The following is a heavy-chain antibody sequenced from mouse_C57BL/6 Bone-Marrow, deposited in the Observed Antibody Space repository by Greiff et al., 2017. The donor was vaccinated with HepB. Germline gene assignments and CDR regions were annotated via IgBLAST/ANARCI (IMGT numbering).Heavy chain of an antibody. CDR1: GYTFTSYW. CDR3: ARGGVSTMITTRYFDV. J-gene: IGHJ1*03. V-gene: IGHV1-55*01. Sequence: VQLQQPGAELVKPGASVKMSCKASGYTFTSYWITWVKQRPGQGLEWIGDIYPGSGSTNYNEKFKSKATLTVDTSSSTAYMQLSSLTSEDSAVYYCARGGVSTMITTRYFDVWGTGTTVTVSS. D-gene: IGHD2-4*01. CDR2: IYPGSGST.